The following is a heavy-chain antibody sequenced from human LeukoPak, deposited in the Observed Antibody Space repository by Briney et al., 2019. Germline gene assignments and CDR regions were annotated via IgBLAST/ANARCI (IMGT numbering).Heavy chain of an antibody. CDR3: AKDRLRYCSGGGCYSPVDY. Sequence: PGGTLRLSCAASGFTFSNYGMNWVRQAPGKGLEWLSAISGNGGSTYYADSVEGRFTISRDNSKNTLYLQMNSLRAEDTAIFYCAKDRLRYCSGGGCYSPVDYWGQGTLVTVSS. V-gene: IGHV3-23*01. J-gene: IGHJ4*02. CDR1: GFTFSNYG. CDR2: ISGNGGST. D-gene: IGHD2-15*01.